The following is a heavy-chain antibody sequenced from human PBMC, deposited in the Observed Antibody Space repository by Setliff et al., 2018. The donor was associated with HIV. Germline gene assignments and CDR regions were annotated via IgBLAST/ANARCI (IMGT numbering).Heavy chain of an antibody. D-gene: IGHD2-15*01. CDR1: RYSFSTYW. J-gene: IGHJ5*02. CDR3: ARGVVIAAHNWFDP. Sequence: GESLKISCKGSRYSFSTYWMSWVRQAPGKGLEWVSYISSGSDTIYYADSVRGRFTISRDNAKNSLYLQMNSLRAEDTAVYYCARGVVIAAHNWFDPWGQGTLVTVSS. CDR2: ISSGSDTI. V-gene: IGHV3-48*01.